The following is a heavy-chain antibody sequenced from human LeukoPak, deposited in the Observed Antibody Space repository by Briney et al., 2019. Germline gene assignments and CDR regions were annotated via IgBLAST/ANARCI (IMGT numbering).Heavy chain of an antibody. J-gene: IGHJ6*03. D-gene: IGHD3-10*01. V-gene: IGHV3-7*01. CDR2: IKQDGSEK. CDR3: ARVLRGSGYYYYYYMDV. Sequence: GGSLRLSCAASGFTFSSYSMSWVRQAPGKGLEWVANIKQDGSEKYYVDSVKGRFTISRDNAKNSLYLQMNSLRAEDTAVYYCARVLRGSGYYYYYYMDVWGKGTTVTISS. CDR1: GFTFSSYS.